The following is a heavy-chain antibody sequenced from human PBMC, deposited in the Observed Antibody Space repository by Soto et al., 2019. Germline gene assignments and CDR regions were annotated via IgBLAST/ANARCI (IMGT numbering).Heavy chain of an antibody. Sequence: GASVKVSCKASGYTFTNYGIIWQRQAPGQGLEWMGWINPYNGNTYYAQRVQGRVTMTTDTSTSTAYMELRSLRSDDTAVYYCARVPTDSSGYYKYYFDYWGQGTLVTVSS. CDR1: GYTFTNYG. V-gene: IGHV1-18*04. D-gene: IGHD3-22*01. CDR3: ARVPTDSSGYYKYYFDY. CDR2: INPYNGNT. J-gene: IGHJ4*02.